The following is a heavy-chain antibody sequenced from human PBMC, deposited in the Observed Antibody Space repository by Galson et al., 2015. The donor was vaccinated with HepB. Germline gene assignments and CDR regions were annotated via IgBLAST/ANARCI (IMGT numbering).Heavy chain of an antibody. J-gene: IGHJ5*02. CDR2: IWYNGTIK. V-gene: IGHV3-33*01. CDR1: GFTFSDYN. Sequence: SLRLSCAASGFTFSDYNMHWLRQSPGKGLEWVAVIWYNGTIKYYADSVKGRFTISRDNSKNTLYLQMNSLRAADTAVYSCARDGRRGDLGPWGQGTLVTVSS. D-gene: IGHD3-16*01. CDR3: ARDGRRGDLGP.